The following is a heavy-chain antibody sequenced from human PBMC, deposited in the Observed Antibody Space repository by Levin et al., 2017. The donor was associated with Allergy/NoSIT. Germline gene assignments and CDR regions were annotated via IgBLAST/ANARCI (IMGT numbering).Heavy chain of an antibody. V-gene: IGHV3-21*01. CDR1: GFTFSTYS. J-gene: IGHJ3*02. CDR2: ISTSSSYI. Sequence: RLSCAASGFTFSTYSMNWVRQAPGKGLEWVSSISTSSSYIYYADSVKGRFTISRDNAKNSLYLQMNNLTAEDTAVYYCARVKMGVAADAFDIWGQGTMVTVSS. D-gene: IGHD6-13*01. CDR3: ARVKMGVAADAFDI.